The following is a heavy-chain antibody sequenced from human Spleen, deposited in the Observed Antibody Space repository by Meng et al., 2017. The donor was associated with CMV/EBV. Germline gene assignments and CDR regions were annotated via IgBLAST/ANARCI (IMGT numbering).Heavy chain of an antibody. V-gene: IGHV6-1*01. CDR1: GDSVSSHSVA. CDR2: TYYRSKWYN. D-gene: IGHD1-1*01. Sequence: SQTLSLTCAISGDSVSSHSVAWNWIRQSPSRGLEWLGRTYYRSKWYNDYAVSVKSRITINPDTSKNQFSLQLNSVTPEDTAVYYCARVSGRVNWFDPWGQGTLVTVSS. J-gene: IGHJ5*02. CDR3: ARVSGRVNWFDP.